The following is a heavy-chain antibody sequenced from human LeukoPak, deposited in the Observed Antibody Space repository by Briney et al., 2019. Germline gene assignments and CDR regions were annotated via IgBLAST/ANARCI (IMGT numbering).Heavy chain of an antibody. CDR2: DYYSGSS. V-gene: IGHV4-59*01. CDR1: GGSITDYY. CDR3: ARSITIFGVPRGFDP. J-gene: IGHJ5*02. Sequence: SETLSLTCTVSGGSITDYYWGWIRQPPGKGLEWIGYDYYSGSSNYNPSLKSRVTISVDTSKNQFSLKMSSVTAADTAVYYCARSITIFGVPRGFDPWGQGTLVTVSS. D-gene: IGHD3-3*01.